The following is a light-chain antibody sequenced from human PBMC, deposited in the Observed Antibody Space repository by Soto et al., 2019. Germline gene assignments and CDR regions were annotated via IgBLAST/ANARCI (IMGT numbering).Light chain of an antibody. Sequence: QSVLTQPPSASGTPGQRVTISCSGSSSNIGTNTVSWYQHLPGTAPQRLIYSNDQRPSGVPDRFSGSKSGTSASLAISGLQSEDEADYYYARWDDSLNGLYVFGAGTQLTVL. J-gene: IGLJ1*01. CDR2: SND. V-gene: IGLV1-44*01. CDR3: ARWDDSLNGLYV. CDR1: SSNIGTNT.